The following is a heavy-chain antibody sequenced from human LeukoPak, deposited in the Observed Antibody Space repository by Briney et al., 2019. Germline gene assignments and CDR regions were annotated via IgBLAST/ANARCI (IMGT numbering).Heavy chain of an antibody. J-gene: IGHJ3*02. Sequence: SETLSLTCTVSGGSISSYYWSWIRQPPGKGLEWIGYIYYSGSTNYNPSLKSRVTISVDTSKNQISLKLSSVTAADTAVYYCARRWAALRYFDWLSYDAFDIWGQGTMVTVSS. D-gene: IGHD3-9*01. CDR2: IYYSGST. V-gene: IGHV4-59*08. CDR1: GGSISSYY. CDR3: ARRWAALRYFDWLSYDAFDI.